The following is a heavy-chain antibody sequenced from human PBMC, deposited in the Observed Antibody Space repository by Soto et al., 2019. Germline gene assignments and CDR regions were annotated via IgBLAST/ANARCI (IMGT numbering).Heavy chain of an antibody. D-gene: IGHD1-1*01. CDR1: GYTFTGYY. CDR3: ARATRTGTTLDYYYYGMDV. CDR2: INPNSGGT. Sequence: ASVKVSCKASGYTFTGYYMHWVRQAPGQGLEWMGWINPNSGGTNYAQKFQGWVTMTRDTSISTAYMELSGLRSDDTAVYYCARATRTGTTLDYYYYGMDVWGQGTTGTVS. J-gene: IGHJ6*02. V-gene: IGHV1-2*04.